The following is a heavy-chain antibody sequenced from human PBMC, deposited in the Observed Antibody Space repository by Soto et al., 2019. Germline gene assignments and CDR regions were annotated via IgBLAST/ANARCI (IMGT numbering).Heavy chain of an antibody. D-gene: IGHD2-15*01. Sequence: QVQLVQSGAEVKKPGASVKVSCKASGYTFTSYGISWVRQAPGQGLEWMGWISAYNGNTNYAQKLQGRVTIPTDTSTSTAYMELRSLRSDDTAVYYCASSLSGCSGGSCYSAWFDPWGQGTLVTVSS. CDR1: GYTFTSYG. CDR3: ASSLSGCSGGSCYSAWFDP. V-gene: IGHV1-18*01. CDR2: ISAYNGNT. J-gene: IGHJ5*02.